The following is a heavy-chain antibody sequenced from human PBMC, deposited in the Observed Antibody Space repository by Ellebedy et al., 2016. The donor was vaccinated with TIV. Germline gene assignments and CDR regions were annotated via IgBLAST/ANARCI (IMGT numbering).Heavy chain of an antibody. J-gene: IGHJ6*03. CDR2: ITTDGRST. CDR3: ARDGGWRFSSPSCYFMDV. Sequence: GESLKISXAASGFTLDSHWMHWVRQVPGKGLVWVARITTDGRSTRYADSVKGRFTIPRDNAKKTVYLQMNSLRAEDTAVYYCARDGGWRFSSPSCYFMDVWGKGTTVIVSS. CDR1: GFTLDSHW. V-gene: IGHV3-74*01. D-gene: IGHD2-2*01.